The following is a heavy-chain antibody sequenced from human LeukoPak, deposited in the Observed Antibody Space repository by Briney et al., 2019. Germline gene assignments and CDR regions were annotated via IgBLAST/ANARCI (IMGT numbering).Heavy chain of an antibody. J-gene: IGHJ4*02. V-gene: IGHV4-59*01. CDR3: XXEXXXGYFDY. CDR2: IYYSGST. D-gene: IGHD3-16*01. CDR1: GGSISSYH. Sequence: PSETLSLTCTVSGGSISSYHWSWIRQPPGKGLEWIGYIYYSGSTNYNPSLKSRVTISVDTSKNQFSLKLSSVTAADTAVYYCXXEXXXGYFDYWGQGTLVXV.